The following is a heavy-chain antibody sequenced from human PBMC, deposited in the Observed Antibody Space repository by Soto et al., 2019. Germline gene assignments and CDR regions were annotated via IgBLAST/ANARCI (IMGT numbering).Heavy chain of an antibody. J-gene: IGHJ4*02. Sequence: QVQLQESGPGLVKPSETLSLTCAVSGDSISSYYCLWIRQPPGKGLESIGYLYYGRSANYNPSLTSRVTLSVDTSTNQCSLTLSSMTAADTAVYYCALRSMAVVPEYWGQGTLVPVS. CDR2: LYYGRSA. V-gene: IGHV4-59*01. D-gene: IGHD3-22*01. CDR1: GDSISSYY. CDR3: ALRSMAVVPEY.